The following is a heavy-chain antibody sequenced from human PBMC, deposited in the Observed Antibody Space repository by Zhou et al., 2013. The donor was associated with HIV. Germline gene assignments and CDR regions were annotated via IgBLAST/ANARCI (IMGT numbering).Heavy chain of an antibody. D-gene: IGHD4-17*01. CDR3: ASDRALLADYVRSPVGFDY. V-gene: IGHV1-69*04. J-gene: IGHJ4*02. CDR1: GGTFSSYA. Sequence: QVQLVQSGAEVKKPGSSVKVSCKASGGTFSSYAISWVRQAPGQGLEWMGRIIPILGIANYAQKFQGRVTITADKSTSTAYMELSSLRSEDTAVYYCASDRALLADYVRSPVGFDYWGQGTLVTVSS. CDR2: IIPILGIA.